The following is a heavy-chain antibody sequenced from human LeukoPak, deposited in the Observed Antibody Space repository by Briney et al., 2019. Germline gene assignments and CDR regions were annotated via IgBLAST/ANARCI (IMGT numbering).Heavy chain of an antibody. CDR1: GGSISSYY. CDR2: IYYSGST. Sequence: PSETLSLTCTVSGGSISSYYWSWIRQPPGKGLEWIGYIYYSGSTNYNPSLKSRVTISVDTSKNQFSLKLSSVTAADTAVYYCARGLVGYGSGSGDWGQGTLVTVSS. V-gene: IGHV4-59*08. D-gene: IGHD3-10*01. J-gene: IGHJ4*02. CDR3: ARGLVGYGSGSGD.